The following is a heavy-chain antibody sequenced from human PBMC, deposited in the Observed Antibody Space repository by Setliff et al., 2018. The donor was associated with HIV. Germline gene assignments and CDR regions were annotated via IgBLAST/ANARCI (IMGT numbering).Heavy chain of an antibody. V-gene: IGHV4-4*08. CDR3: ARGLYSSGWYGI. CDR1: NGSISGSY. D-gene: IGHD6-19*01. J-gene: IGHJ3*02. Sequence: PSETLSLTCTVSNGSISGSYWSYIRQPPGKGLEWIGHISTSGSTNHNPSLKSRVTISVDTSKTQFSLKLSSVTAADTAVYYCARGLYSSGWYGIWGQGTMVTVSS. CDR2: ISTSGST.